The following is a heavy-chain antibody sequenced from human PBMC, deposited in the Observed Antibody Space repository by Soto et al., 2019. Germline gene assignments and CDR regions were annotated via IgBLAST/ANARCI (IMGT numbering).Heavy chain of an antibody. D-gene: IGHD6-13*01. Sequence: SGGSLRLSCAASGFTFDDYAMHWVRQAPGKGLEWVSLISWDGGSTYYADSVKGRFTISRDNSKNSLYLQMNSLRAEDTALYYCAKDVSSSPPYGMDVWGQGTTVTVSS. J-gene: IGHJ6*02. CDR2: ISWDGGST. CDR1: GFTFDDYA. CDR3: AKDVSSSPPYGMDV. V-gene: IGHV3-43D*04.